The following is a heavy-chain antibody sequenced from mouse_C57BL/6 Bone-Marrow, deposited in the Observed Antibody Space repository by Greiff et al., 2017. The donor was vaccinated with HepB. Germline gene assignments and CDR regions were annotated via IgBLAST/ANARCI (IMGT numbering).Heavy chain of an antibody. CDR3: ARLRTTVVAHYFDY. D-gene: IGHD1-1*01. J-gene: IGHJ2*01. CDR2: IDPNSGGT. V-gene: IGHV1-72*01. CDR1: GYTFTSYW. Sequence: QVQLQQPGAELVKPGASVKLSCKASGYTFTSYWMHWVKQRPGRGLEWIGRIDPNSGGTKYNEKFKSKATLTVDKPSSTAYMQLSSLTSGDSAVYYGARLRTTVVAHYFDYWGQGTTLTVSS.